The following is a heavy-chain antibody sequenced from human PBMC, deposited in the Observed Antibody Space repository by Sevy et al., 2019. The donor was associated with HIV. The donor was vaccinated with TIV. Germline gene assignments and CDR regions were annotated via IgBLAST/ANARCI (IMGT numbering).Heavy chain of an antibody. CDR3: ARDNSGYFHFDY. J-gene: IGHJ4*02. V-gene: IGHV3-30*03. D-gene: IGHD3-22*01. CDR1: GFTFGSYG. CDR2: ISYDKSER. Sequence: GESLKISCAASGFTFGSYGMHWVRQAPGRGLEWVSFISYDKSERYYGDSVRGRFTISRDNFKNTLWLQMNSLRPEDTAVYYRARDNSGYFHFDYWGQGTLVTVSS.